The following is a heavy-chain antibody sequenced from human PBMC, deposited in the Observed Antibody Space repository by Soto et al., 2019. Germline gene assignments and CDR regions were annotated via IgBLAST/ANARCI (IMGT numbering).Heavy chain of an antibody. CDR1: GGTFSSYT. J-gene: IGHJ3*02. CDR3: ARGAPRDWVTPEPVLDDAFDI. D-gene: IGHD3-9*01. V-gene: IGHV1-69*02. CDR2: IIPILGIA. Sequence: QVQLVQSGAEVKKPGSSVKVSCKASGGTFSSYTISWVRQAPGQGLEWMGRIIPILGIANYAQKFQGRVTITAAKSTSTAYMGLSSVRSEDTAVYYCARGAPRDWVTPEPVLDDAFDIWGQGTMVTVSS.